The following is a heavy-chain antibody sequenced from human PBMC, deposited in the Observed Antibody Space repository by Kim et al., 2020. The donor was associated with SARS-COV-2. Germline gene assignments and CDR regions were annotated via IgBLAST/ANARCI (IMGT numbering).Heavy chain of an antibody. J-gene: IGHJ4*02. D-gene: IGHD1-26*01. CDR3: TTPQWELLYRVDY. Sequence: GGSLRLSCAASGFTFSNAWMSWVRQAPGKGLEWVGRIKSKTDGGTTDYAAPVKGRFTISRDDSKNTLYLQMNSLKTEDTAVYYCTTPQWELLYRVDYWGQGTLVTVSS. CDR1: GFTFSNAW. CDR2: IKSKTDGGTT. V-gene: IGHV3-15*01.